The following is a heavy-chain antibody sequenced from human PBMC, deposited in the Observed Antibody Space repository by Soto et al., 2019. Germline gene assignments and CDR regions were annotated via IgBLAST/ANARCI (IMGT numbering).Heavy chain of an antibody. J-gene: IGHJ5*02. CDR1: GYTFTSYA. Sequence: ASVKVSCQTSGYTFTSYAMHWVRQAPGQRLEWMGWINAGNGNTKYSQKFQGRVTITRDTSASTAYMELSSLRSEDTAVYYCARPHYCSSTSCYNWFDPWGQGTLVTVSS. D-gene: IGHD2-2*01. CDR3: ARPHYCSSTSCYNWFDP. V-gene: IGHV1-3*01. CDR2: INAGNGNT.